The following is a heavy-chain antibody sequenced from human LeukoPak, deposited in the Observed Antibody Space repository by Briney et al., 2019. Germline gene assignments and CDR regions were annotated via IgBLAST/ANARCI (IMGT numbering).Heavy chain of an antibody. J-gene: IGHJ6*02. CDR3: ARDPGYSSSWSLNYYYYGMDV. CDR1: GGSISSYY. Sequence: SETLSLTCTVSGGSISSYYWSWIRQPPGKGLEWIGYIYYSGSTNYNPSLKSRVTISVDTSKNQFSLKLSSVTAADTAVYYCARDPGYSSSWSLNYYYYGMDVWGQGTTVPVSS. V-gene: IGHV4-59*01. D-gene: IGHD6-13*01. CDR2: IYYSGST.